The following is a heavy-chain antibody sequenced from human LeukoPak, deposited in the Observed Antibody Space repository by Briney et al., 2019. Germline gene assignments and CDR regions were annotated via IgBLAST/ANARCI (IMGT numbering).Heavy chain of an antibody. D-gene: IGHD3-22*01. CDR3: ARCYYDSSGYYYSGHWFDP. CDR1: GGSISSSSYY. CDR2: IYYSGST. V-gene: IGHV4-39*01. J-gene: IGHJ5*02. Sequence: PSETLSLTCTVSGGSISSSSYYWGWIRQPPGKGLEWIGGIYYSGSTYYNPPLKSRVTISVDTSKNQFSLKLSSVTAADTAVYYCARCYYDSSGYYYSGHWFDPWGQGTLVTVSS.